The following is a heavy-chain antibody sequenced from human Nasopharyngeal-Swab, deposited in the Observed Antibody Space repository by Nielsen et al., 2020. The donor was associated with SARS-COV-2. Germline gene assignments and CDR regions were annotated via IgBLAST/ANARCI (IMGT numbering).Heavy chain of an antibody. V-gene: IGHV3-33*01. D-gene: IGHD2-2*01. Sequence: GESLQISCAASGFTFSSYGMHWVRQAPGKGLAWVAVIWYDGSNKYYADSVKGRFTISRDNSKNTLYLQMNSLRAEDTAVYYCARESTPHCSSTSCLPDYWGQGTLVTVS. J-gene: IGHJ4*02. CDR1: GFTFSSYG. CDR2: IWYDGSNK. CDR3: ARESTPHCSSTSCLPDY.